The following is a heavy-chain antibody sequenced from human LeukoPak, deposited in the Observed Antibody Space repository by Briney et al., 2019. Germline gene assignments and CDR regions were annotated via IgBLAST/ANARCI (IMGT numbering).Heavy chain of an antibody. V-gene: IGHV3-33*01. CDR3: ARDSGAAADSDAFDI. Sequence: PGGSLRLSCAASGFTFSNYGMHWVRQAPGKGLEWVAVIWCDGSNKYYADSVKGRFTISRDNSKNTLYLQMNSLRAEDTAVYYCARDSGAAADSDAFDIWGQGTMVTVSS. D-gene: IGHD6-13*01. J-gene: IGHJ3*02. CDR1: GFTFSNYG. CDR2: IWCDGSNK.